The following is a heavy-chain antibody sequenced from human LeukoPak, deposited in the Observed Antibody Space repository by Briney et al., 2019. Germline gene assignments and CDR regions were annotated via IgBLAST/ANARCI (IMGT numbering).Heavy chain of an antibody. J-gene: IGHJ4*02. D-gene: IGHD2-15*01. CDR2: IYHSGST. V-gene: IGHV4-4*02. CDR3: ARVADYSNDY. CDR1: GGSISSSNW. Sequence: TSGTLSLTCAVSGGSISSSNWWSWVRQPPGKGLEWIGEIYHSGSTNYNPSLKSRVTISVDTSKNQFSLKLSSVTAADTAVYYCARVADYSNDYWGQGTLVTVSS.